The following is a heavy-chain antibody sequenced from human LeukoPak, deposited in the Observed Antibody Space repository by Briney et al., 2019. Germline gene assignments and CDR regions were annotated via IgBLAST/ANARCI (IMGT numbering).Heavy chain of an antibody. V-gene: IGHV3-23*01. CDR3: AKDGGIAARPFGAFDI. J-gene: IGHJ3*02. CDR1: GFTFSSYA. Sequence: SGGSLRLSCAASGFTFSSYAMSWVRQAPGKGLEWVSAISGSGGSTYYADSVKGRFTISRDNSKNTLYLQMNSLRAEDTAIYYCAKDGGIAARPFGAFDIWGQGTMVTVSS. D-gene: IGHD6-6*01. CDR2: ISGSGGST.